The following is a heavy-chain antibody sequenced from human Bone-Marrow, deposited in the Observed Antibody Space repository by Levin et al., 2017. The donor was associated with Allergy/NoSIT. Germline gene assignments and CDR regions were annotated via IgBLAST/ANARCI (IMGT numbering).Heavy chain of an antibody. CDR3: ARGARSFSGSRFAGYFDY. Sequence: SQTLSLTCAVYGGSFSGYYWSWIRQPPGKGLEWIGEINHSGSTNYNPSLKSRVTISVDTSKNQFSLKLSSVTAADTAVYYCARGARSFSGSRFAGYFDYWGQGTLVTVSS. CDR2: INHSGST. J-gene: IGHJ4*02. V-gene: IGHV4-34*01. D-gene: IGHD1-26*01. CDR1: GGSFSGYY.